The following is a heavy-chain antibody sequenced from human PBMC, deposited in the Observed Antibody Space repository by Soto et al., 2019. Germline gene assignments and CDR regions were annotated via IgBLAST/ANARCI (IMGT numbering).Heavy chain of an antibody. CDR3: AKGLYFSTWYYFDY. V-gene: IGHV3-23*01. D-gene: IGHD6-13*01. CDR2: IVNSGGGT. J-gene: IGHJ4*02. CDR1: GFTFSSYA. Sequence: EAQLWESGGGLIQPGGSLRLSCAASGFTFSSYAMSWVRQAPGKGLEWVSTIVNSGGGTYFADSVKGRFTISRDDSLHTVYLQMNSLRPEDTAVYYCAKGLYFSTWYYFDYWGQGTLVTVSS.